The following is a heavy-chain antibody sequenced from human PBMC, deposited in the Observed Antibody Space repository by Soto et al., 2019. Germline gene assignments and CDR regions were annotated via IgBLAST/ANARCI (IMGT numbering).Heavy chain of an antibody. Sequence: ASVKVSCKSSGYTFSSYYLHWVRQAPGQGLEWMGLINPSGGTTTYAQKFQGRVTMTRDTSTSTVYMEVSSLRSEDTAVYYCARDVALITVERATTCDYWCHGTRVTVSS. CDR2: INPSGGTT. CDR1: GYTFSSYY. V-gene: IGHV1-46*01. J-gene: IGHJ4*01. CDR3: ARDVALITVERATTCDY. D-gene: IGHD1-1*01.